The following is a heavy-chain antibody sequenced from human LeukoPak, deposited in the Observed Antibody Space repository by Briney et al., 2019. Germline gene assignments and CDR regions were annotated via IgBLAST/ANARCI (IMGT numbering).Heavy chain of an antibody. CDR3: SRHRGGYSYVSVY. CDR1: AYSFTSYW. J-gene: IGHJ4*02. D-gene: IGHD5-18*01. V-gene: IGHV5-51*01. Sequence: GSSLQISSSASAYSFTSYWIGWVRQLPGTGLEWMGIIYPGDSGTSYSPSFPNPGTISADESTATPYLQWSSPKASAAPTFYFSRHRGGYSYVSVYWGQGTRVSVSS. CDR2: IYPGDSGT.